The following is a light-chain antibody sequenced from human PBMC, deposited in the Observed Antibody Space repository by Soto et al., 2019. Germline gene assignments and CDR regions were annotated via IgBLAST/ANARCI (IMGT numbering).Light chain of an antibody. V-gene: IGKV1-39*01. CDR3: QQSNSSLYT. Sequence: DIQMTQSPSTLSASVGDGVTITCRTSQSIGSCLDWYQQKPGKAPKLLIYNASTLQSGVPSRFSGSGSGTEFSLTISSLQPEDSATYYCQQSNSSLYTFGPGTKL. CDR2: NAS. J-gene: IGKJ2*01. CDR1: QSIGSC.